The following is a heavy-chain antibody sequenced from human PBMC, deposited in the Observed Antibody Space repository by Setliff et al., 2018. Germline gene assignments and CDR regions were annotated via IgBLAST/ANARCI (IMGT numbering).Heavy chain of an antibody. D-gene: IGHD6-19*01. CDR2: FDLEDGET. CDR1: GYRLIEVS. V-gene: IGHV1-24*01. CDR3: VTDQKWLVLSSGHDAFDI. J-gene: IGHJ3*02. Sequence: ASVKVSCKVSGYRLIEVSMHWVRQAPGKGLEWMGGFDLEDGETIYAQKFQGRVTMTEDTSTDTAYMELSSLRSEDTAVYYCVTDQKWLVLSSGHDAFDIWGQGTMVTVSS.